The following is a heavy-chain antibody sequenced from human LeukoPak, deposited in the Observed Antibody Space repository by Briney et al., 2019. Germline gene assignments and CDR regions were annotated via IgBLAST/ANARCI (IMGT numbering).Heavy chain of an antibody. V-gene: IGHV3-48*03. CDR1: GFTFSSFD. CDR3: ARGLVGSP. CDR2: ISISGLTI. D-gene: IGHD3-9*01. Sequence: GGSLRLSCAASGFTFSSFDMNWVRQAPGKGLEWVSYISISGLTIFYADSVKGRFTVSRDNAQNSLYLQMDSLRAEDMAVYYCARGLVGSPWGPGTLVTVSS. J-gene: IGHJ5*02.